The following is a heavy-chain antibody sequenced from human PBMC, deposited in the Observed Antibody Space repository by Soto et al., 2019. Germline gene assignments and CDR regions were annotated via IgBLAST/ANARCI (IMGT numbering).Heavy chain of an antibody. CDR3: ARDPGVTVLYYFDY. CDR1: GFTFSSYG. Sequence: QVQLVESGGGVVQPGRSLRLSCAASGFTFSSYGMHWVRQAPGKGLEWVAVIWYDGSNKYYADSVKGRFTISRDNSKNTLYLQMNSLRAEDTAVYYCARDPGVTVLYYFDYWGQGTLVTVSS. V-gene: IGHV3-33*01. CDR2: IWYDGSNK. D-gene: IGHD2-21*02. J-gene: IGHJ4*02.